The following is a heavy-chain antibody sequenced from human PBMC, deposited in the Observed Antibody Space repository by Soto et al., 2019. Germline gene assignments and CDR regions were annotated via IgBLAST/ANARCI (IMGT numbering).Heavy chain of an antibody. V-gene: IGHV1-69*01. CDR3: ARDRNHYYDRSGDLSH. CDR1: GYGKSVYL. CDR2: IIPIFGTA. J-gene: IGHJ4*02. D-gene: IGHD3-22*01. Sequence: LKLSWKGSGYGKSVYLVGRVRKNKEQGLEWMGGIIPIFGTANYAQRFQGRVTITADESTSTAYMELSSLRSEDTAVYYCARDRNHYYDRSGDLSHCGQGTLVTVSS.